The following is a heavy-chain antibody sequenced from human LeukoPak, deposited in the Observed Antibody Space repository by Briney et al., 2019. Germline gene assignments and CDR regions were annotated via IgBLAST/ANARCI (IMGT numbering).Heavy chain of an antibody. CDR1: GFTFSSYA. Sequence: GGSLRLSCAASGFTFSSYAMSWVRQAPGKGLEWVSAMSGSGDNTYYADSVKGRFTISRDNSKSTLFLQMNSLRAEDTAVYYCAKGGISLVRGSFDYWGQGTLVTVSS. D-gene: IGHD3-10*01. V-gene: IGHV3-23*01. CDR3: AKGGISLVRGSFDY. CDR2: MSGSGDNT. J-gene: IGHJ4*02.